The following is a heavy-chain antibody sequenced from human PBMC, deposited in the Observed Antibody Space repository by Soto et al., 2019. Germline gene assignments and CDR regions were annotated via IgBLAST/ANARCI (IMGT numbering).Heavy chain of an antibody. CDR3: ARGIKYGAYSRWFDP. J-gene: IGHJ5*02. V-gene: IGHV1-8*01. CDR1: GYTLTSYD. CDR2: MNPNSGNT. Sequence: ASVKVSCKDSGYTLTSYDINWVRQATGQGLEYLGWMNPNSGNTAYVQKFQGRVTMTWDTSITTAYMELSSLQSEDTAVYFCARGIKYGAYSRWFDPWGQGTLVTVSS. D-gene: IGHD4-17*01.